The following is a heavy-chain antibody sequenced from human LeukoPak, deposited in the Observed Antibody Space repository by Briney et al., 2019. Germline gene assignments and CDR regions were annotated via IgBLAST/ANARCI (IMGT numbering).Heavy chain of an antibody. V-gene: IGHV3-11*05. CDR1: GFTFSDYY. CDR2: ISGSSGYT. CDR3: ARDSYDILTGPFDY. Sequence: PGGSLRLSCAASGFTFSDYYMSWIRQAPGKGLEWVSYISGSSGYTKYADSVKGRFTISRDSAKNSLYLQMNNLRAEDTALYYCARDSYDILTGPFDYWGQGTLVTVSS. D-gene: IGHD3-9*01. J-gene: IGHJ4*02.